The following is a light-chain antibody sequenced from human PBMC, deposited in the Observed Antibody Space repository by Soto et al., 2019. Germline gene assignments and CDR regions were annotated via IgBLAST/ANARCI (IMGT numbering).Light chain of an antibody. CDR2: DTS. CDR3: LLSYNGPYV. V-gene: IGLV7-46*01. J-gene: IGLJ1*01. Sequence: QAVVTQEPSLTVSPGGTVTLTCGSSTGAVTSGHYPYWFQQKPGQAPRTLIYDTSNKHSWTPARFSGSLLGGKAALTLSGAQPEDEAEYHCLLSYNGPYVFGTGTKVTVL. CDR1: TGAVTSGHY.